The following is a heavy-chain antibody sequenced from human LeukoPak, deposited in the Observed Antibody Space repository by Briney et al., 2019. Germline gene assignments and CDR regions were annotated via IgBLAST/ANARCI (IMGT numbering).Heavy chain of an antibody. J-gene: IGHJ4*02. Sequence: ASVTVSCKASGYTFTSYGIRGVRQAPGQGLEWMGWINAYNGNTNYVQKLQGRVTMTTDTSTSTAYMELRSLRSDDTAVYDCARDRGGSGYSYGPYYFDYWGQGTLVTVSS. CDR1: GYTFTSYG. V-gene: IGHV1-18*01. CDR2: INAYNGNT. CDR3: ARDRGGSGYSYGPYYFDY. D-gene: IGHD5-18*01.